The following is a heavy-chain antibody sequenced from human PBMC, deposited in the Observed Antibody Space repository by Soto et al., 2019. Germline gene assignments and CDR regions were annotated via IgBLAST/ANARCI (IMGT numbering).Heavy chain of an antibody. J-gene: IGHJ6*02. CDR2: ISSSSSTI. V-gene: IGHV3-48*02. CDR1: GFTFSSYS. D-gene: IGHD6-6*01. CDR3: ARPEYSSSSYGTDV. Sequence: GGSLRLSCAASGFTFSSYSMNWVRQAPGKGLERVSYISSSSSTIYYADSVKGRFTISRDNAKNSLYLQMNSLRDEDTAVYYCARPEYSSSSYGTDVWAQGTTVTVSS.